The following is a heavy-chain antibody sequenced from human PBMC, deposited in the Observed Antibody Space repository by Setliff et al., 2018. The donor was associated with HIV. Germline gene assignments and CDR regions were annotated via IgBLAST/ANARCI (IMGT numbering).Heavy chain of an antibody. J-gene: IGHJ6*03. D-gene: IGHD3-22*01. Sequence: ASVKVSCKASGYTFTKFDINWVRQATGQGLEWMGWMNPNSGNTGYSQTFQGRVTMTRDTSISTAYMELNNLKFEDTAVYYCARARRDSYDRGRRNHYYIDVWGKGTTVTVSS. CDR2: MNPNSGNT. V-gene: IGHV1-8*01. CDR1: GYTFTKFD. CDR3: ARARRDSYDRGRRNHYYIDV.